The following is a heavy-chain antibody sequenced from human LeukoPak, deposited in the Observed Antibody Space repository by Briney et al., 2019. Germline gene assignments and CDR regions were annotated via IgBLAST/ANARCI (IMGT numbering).Heavy chain of an antibody. CDR1: GGSISSYY. CDR3: AREVSGFSYYYYYYMDV. D-gene: IGHD5-12*01. CDR2: IYTSGST. Sequence: SETLSLTCTVSGGSISSYYWSWIRQPAGKGLEWIGRIYTSGSTNYNPSLKSRVTMSVDTSKNQFSLKLSSVTAADTAVYYCAREVSGFSYYYYYYMDVWGKGTTVTISS. V-gene: IGHV4-4*07. J-gene: IGHJ6*03.